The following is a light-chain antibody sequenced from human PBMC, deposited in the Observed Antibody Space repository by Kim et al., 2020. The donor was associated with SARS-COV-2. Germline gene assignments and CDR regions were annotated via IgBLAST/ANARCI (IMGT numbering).Light chain of an antibody. V-gene: IGKV4-1*01. CDR3: QQYYTNPPT. J-gene: IGKJ2*01. CDR1: QSILYNSNNKNY. Sequence: DIVMTQSPDSLAVSLGERATINCKSSQSILYNSNNKNYLAWYQQKPRQPPKLLIYWASTRESGVPDRFSGSGSGTDFTLTISSLQAEDVAVYYCQQYYTNPPTFGQGTKLEIK. CDR2: WAS.